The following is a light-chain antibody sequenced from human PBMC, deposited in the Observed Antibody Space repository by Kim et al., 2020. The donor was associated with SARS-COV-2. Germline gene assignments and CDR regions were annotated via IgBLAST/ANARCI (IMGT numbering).Light chain of an antibody. CDR1: QSVSTS. CDR3: QQCSDWPPLFT. CDR2: DAS. V-gene: IGKV3-11*01. Sequence: DIVLTQSPATLSLSPGDRATLSCRASQSVSTSLAWYQQKPGQAPRLLIYDASNRATGIPARFSGSGSGTDFALTISSLEPEDFAVYYCQQCSDWPPLFTFGGGTKVDIK. J-gene: IGKJ4*01.